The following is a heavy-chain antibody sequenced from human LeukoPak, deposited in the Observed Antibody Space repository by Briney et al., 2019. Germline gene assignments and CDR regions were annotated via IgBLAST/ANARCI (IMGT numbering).Heavy chain of an antibody. CDR3: ARHYYHALDV. Sequence: GGSLRLSCAASGFTFSSAWMTWVRQAPGKGLEWVANVKLDGSEKYDVDSVKGRFTISRDNAKNSLFLQMNRLRVEDTAVYYCARHYYHALDVWGQGTTVTVSS. D-gene: IGHD3-10*01. CDR1: GFTFSSAW. V-gene: IGHV3-7*01. CDR2: VKLDGSEK. J-gene: IGHJ6*02.